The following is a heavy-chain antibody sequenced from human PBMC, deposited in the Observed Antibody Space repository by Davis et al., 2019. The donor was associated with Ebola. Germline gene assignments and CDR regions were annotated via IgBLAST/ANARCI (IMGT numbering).Heavy chain of an antibody. CDR1: GFTFRSYW. J-gene: IGHJ4*02. Sequence: GESLKISCAASGFTFRSYWMHWVRQPPGKGLEWVSRINNDGSTTSYADSVKGRFTISRDNSKNTLYLQMNSLSAEDTAVYSCANSDTSMVLYFFDFWGQGTLVTVSS. V-gene: IGHV3-74*01. CDR3: ANSDTSMVLYFFDF. D-gene: IGHD5-18*01. CDR2: INNDGSTT.